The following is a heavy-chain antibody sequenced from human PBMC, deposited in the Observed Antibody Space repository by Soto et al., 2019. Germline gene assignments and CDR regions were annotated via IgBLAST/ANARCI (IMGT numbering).Heavy chain of an antibody. Sequence: GGSLRLSCVGSGFVFKNFAINWVRQPPGKGLEWVSVIRGTGLNTYYAASVKGRFNISRDNSKNTVYLQMDSLKVEDTAVYYCAKRASPANIDNWFDPWGPGTQVTVSS. J-gene: IGHJ5*02. V-gene: IGHV3-23*01. CDR1: GFVFKNFA. CDR2: IRGTGLNT. CDR3: AKRASPANIDNWFDP.